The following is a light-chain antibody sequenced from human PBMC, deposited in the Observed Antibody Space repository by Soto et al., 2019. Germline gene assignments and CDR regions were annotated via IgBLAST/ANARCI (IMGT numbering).Light chain of an antibody. J-gene: IGKJ5*01. Sequence: DIQMTQSPSSLSASVGDRVTITCRASEDITTYLAWYQQKPGKVPKLLIYAASTLQSGVPSRFSGSGSGTDFTLTINSLQPEDVATYYCQNYNSALRTFGQGTRLEIK. V-gene: IGKV1-27*01. CDR3: QNYNSALRT. CDR1: EDITTY. CDR2: AAS.